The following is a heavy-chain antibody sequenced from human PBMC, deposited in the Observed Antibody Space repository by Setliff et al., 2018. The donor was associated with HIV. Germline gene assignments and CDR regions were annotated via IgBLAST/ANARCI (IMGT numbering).Heavy chain of an antibody. CDR1: GYTFTSYS. CDR2: INPSGGST. D-gene: IGHD3-22*01. J-gene: IGHJ4*02. CDR3: GRNRGNGWYYYDS. Sequence: ASVKVSCKASGYTFTSYSLHWVRQAPGQSLEWMGVINPSGGSTAYAENFQGRVTMTRDTSTSTVYMEMRGLRSDDTAVYYCGRNRGNGWYYYDSWGQGTLVTVSS. V-gene: IGHV1-46*01.